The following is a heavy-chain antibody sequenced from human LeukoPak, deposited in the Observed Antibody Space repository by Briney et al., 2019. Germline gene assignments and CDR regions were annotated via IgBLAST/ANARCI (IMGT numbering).Heavy chain of an antibody. CDR2: INPNSGGT. V-gene: IGHV1-2*02. D-gene: IGHD6-13*01. CDR1: GYTFTGYY. Sequence: ASVKVSCTASGYTFTGYYMHWVRQAPGQGLEWMGWINPNSGGTNYAQKFQGRVTMTRDTSISTAYMELSRLRSDDTAVYYCARDPGEAAAGDYWGQGTLVTVSS. CDR3: ARDPGEAAAGDY. J-gene: IGHJ4*02.